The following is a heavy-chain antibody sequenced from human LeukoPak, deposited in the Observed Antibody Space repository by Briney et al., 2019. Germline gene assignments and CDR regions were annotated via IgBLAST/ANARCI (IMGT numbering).Heavy chain of an antibody. CDR2: IISTSGTA. Sequence: SVKVSCKASGYTFTSYGISWVRQAPGQGLEWMGRIISTSGTADNAQKFQGSVTITADTSTNTFYLELSSLRYEDTAVYYCARTAAEWEFRGDLDYWGQGTLVTVSS. J-gene: IGHJ4*02. CDR3: ARTAAEWEFRGDLDY. D-gene: IGHD3-10*01. CDR1: GYTFTSYG. V-gene: IGHV1-69*06.